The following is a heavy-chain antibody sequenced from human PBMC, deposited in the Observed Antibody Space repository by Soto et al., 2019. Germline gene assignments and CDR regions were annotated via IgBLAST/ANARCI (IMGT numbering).Heavy chain of an antibody. V-gene: IGHV1-8*01. Sequence: ASVKVSCKASGYTFTSYDINWVRQATGQGLEWMEWMNPNSGNTGYAQKFQGRVTMTRNTSISTAYMELSSLRSEDTAVYYCARGRSSWEVLVDYWGQGTLVTVSS. CDR1: GYTFTSYD. CDR2: MNPNSGNT. CDR3: ARGRSSWEVLVDY. D-gene: IGHD6-13*01. J-gene: IGHJ4*02.